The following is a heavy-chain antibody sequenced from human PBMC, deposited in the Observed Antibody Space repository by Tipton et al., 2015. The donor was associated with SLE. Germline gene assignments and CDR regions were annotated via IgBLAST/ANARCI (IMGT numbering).Heavy chain of an antibody. CDR2: IYYSGST. CDR3: ASIDGTAPYYYYGMDV. Sequence: TLSLTCTVSGGSISSSSYYWGWIRQPPGKGLEWIGSIYYSGSTYYNPSLKSRVTISVDTSKNQFSLKLSSVTAADTAVYYCASIDGTAPYYYYGMDVWGQGTTVTVSS. V-gene: IGHV4-39*01. J-gene: IGHJ6*02. CDR1: GGSISSSSYY. D-gene: IGHD1-26*01.